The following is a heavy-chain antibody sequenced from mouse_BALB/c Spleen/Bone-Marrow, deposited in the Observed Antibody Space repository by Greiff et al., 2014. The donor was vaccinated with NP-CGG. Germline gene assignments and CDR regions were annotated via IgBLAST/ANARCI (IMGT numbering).Heavy chain of an antibody. V-gene: IGHV1-9*01. D-gene: IGHD1-1*01. J-gene: IGHJ4*01. CDR2: ILPGRGST. Sequence: VHLVESGAELMKPGASVKISCKATGYTFSSYWIEWVKQRPGHGLEWIGEILPGRGSTNYNEKFKGKATFTSDTSSNTAYMQLSSLTSEDSAVYYCAGWDTTAMDYWGQGTSVTVSS. CDR3: AGWDTTAMDY. CDR1: GYTFSSYW.